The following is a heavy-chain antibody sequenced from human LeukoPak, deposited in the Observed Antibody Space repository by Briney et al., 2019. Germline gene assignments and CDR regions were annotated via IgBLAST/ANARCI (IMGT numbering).Heavy chain of an antibody. CDR3: AREGVSYYDRSGYHY. CDR1: GGSITSYY. CDR2: VYYSGST. D-gene: IGHD3-22*01. Sequence: SEILSLTCTVSGGSITSYYWSWIRQPPGKGLEWIGYVYYSGSTNYNPSLNSRVTISADTSKNQFSLKLNSVTAADTAVYYCAREGVSYYDRSGYHYWGQGTLVTVSS. J-gene: IGHJ4*02. V-gene: IGHV4-59*01.